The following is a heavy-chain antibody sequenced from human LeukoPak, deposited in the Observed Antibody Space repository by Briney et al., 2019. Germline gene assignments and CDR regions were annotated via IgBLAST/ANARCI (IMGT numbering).Heavy chain of an antibody. CDR3: AKDAHSGSYFDY. D-gene: IGHD1-26*01. J-gene: IGHJ4*01. CDR1: GFTFSSYA. Sequence: GGSLRLSWAASGFTFSSYAMSWVRQAPGKGLEWVSAISGSGGSTYYADSVKGRFTISRDNSKNTLYLQMNSLRVEDTAVYYCAKDAHSGSYFDYWGQGILVTVSS. CDR2: ISGSGGST. V-gene: IGHV3-23*01.